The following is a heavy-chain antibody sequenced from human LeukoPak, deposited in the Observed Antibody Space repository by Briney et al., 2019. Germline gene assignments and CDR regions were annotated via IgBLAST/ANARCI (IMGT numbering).Heavy chain of an antibody. D-gene: IGHD6-6*01. CDR1: GGSISSYY. Sequence: SETLSLTCTVSGGSISSYYWSWIRQPPGKGLEWIGYIYYSGSTNYNPSLKSRVTISVDTSKNQCSLKLGPVTAADTAVYYCAAQYRGSEPWFDPWGQGPLVPVS. CDR3: AAQYRGSEPWFDP. V-gene: IGHV4-59*01. J-gene: IGHJ5*02. CDR2: IYYSGST.